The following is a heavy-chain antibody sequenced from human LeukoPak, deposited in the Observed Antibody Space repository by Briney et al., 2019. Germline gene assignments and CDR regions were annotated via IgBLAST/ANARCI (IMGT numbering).Heavy chain of an antibody. CDR1: GGSISSYY. Sequence: SETLSLTCTVSGGSISSYYWSWIRQPAGKGLEWIGRIYTSGSTNYNPSLKSRVTMSVDTSKNQFSLKLSSVTAADTAVYYCARVSTGLRYYYGSGSYGYYYYMDVWGKGTTVTVSS. CDR3: ARVSTGLRYYYGSGSYGYYYYMDV. J-gene: IGHJ6*03. V-gene: IGHV4-4*07. D-gene: IGHD3-10*01. CDR2: IYTSGST.